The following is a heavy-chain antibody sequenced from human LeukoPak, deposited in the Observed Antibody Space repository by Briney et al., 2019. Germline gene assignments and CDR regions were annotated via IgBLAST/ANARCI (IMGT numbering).Heavy chain of an antibody. J-gene: IGHJ5*02. V-gene: IGHV4-39*01. CDR2: IYYSGNT. CDR1: GGSISSISHY. CDR3: ARHLSGDGNCFDP. D-gene: IGHD2-15*01. Sequence: SETLSLTCTVSGGSISSISHYWGWIRQPPGKGLEWIGSIYYSGNTYYNPSLKSRVTISVDTSKNQFSLKLAALAPSDRAGNYCARHLSGDGNCFDPWGQGTLVTVSS.